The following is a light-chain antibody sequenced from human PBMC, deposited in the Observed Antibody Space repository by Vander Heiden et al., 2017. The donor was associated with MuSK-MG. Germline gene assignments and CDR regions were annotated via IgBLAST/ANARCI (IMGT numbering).Light chain of an antibody. V-gene: IGKV4-1*01. CDR1: QSVLYSSNNKNY. CDR3: QQYYSTPPT. CDR2: WAS. J-gene: IGKJ3*01. Sequence: DIVMTQSPDSLAVSLGERATINCKPSQSVLYSSNNKNYLAWYQQKPGRPPKLLIYWASTRESGVPDRFSGSGSGTDFTLTISSLQAEDVAVYYCQQYYSTPPTFGPGTKVDIK.